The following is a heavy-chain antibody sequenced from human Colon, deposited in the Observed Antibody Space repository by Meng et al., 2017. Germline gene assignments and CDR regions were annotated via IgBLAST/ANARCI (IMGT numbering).Heavy chain of an antibody. CDR1: GFSFSNFG. D-gene: IGHD2-8*02. Sequence: GGSLRPSCAASGFSFSNFGMHWVRQVPGRGLEWVALIWSVGSNEYYADSVKGRFTISKDNSKNTLYLKMNSLRAKDTAVYYCARTGGDVFDIWGQGTMVTVSS. CDR3: ARTGGDVFDI. CDR2: IWSVGSNE. J-gene: IGHJ3*02. V-gene: IGHV3-33*01.